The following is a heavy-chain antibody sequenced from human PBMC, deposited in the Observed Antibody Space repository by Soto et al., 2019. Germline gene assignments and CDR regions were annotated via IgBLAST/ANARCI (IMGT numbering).Heavy chain of an antibody. CDR2: ISWNSGSR. D-gene: IGHD6-19*01. J-gene: IGHJ6*03. V-gene: IGHV3-9*01. Sequence: SLRLSCAPSGFTFDDYARHRVRQAPGKGLEWVSGISWNSGSRGYADSVKGRFTISRDNAKNSLYLQMNSLRAEDTALYYCAKCVLAVAGDKRGADYYYYMDVWGKGTTVTVSS. CDR1: GFTFDDYA. CDR3: AKCVLAVAGDKRGADYYYYMDV.